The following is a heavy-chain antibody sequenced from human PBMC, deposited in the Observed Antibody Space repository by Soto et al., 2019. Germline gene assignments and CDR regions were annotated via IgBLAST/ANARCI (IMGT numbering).Heavy chain of an antibody. CDR3: ARFFGSTGTFDS. J-gene: IGHJ4*02. CDR1: GFTFSSYS. V-gene: IGHV3-30*14. Sequence: PGGSLRLSCAASGFTFSSYSMNWVRQSPGKGLEWVAVISYDGNNKYYADSVKGRFTISRDNSRNTLYLQMNSLRAEDTAVYYCARFFGSTGTFDSWGQGTLVTVS. CDR2: ISYDGNNK. D-gene: IGHD3-9*01.